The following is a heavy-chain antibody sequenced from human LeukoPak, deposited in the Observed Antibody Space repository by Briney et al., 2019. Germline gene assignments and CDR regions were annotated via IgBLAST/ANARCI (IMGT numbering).Heavy chain of an antibody. CDR2: IYYSGST. J-gene: IGHJ6*03. V-gene: IGHV4-39*01. D-gene: IGHD3-10*01. Sequence: SETLSLTCTVSGGSISSSSYYWGWIRQPPGKGLEWIGSIYYSGSTYYNPSLKSRVTISVDTSKNQFSLKLSSVTAADTAVYYCARRVRVDPYYYYMDVWGKGATVTVSS. CDR3: ARRVRVDPYYYYMDV. CDR1: GGSISSSSYY.